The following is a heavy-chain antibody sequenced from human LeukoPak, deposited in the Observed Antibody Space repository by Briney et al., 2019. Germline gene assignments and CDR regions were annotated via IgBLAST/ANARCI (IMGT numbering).Heavy chain of an antibody. CDR3: ARPIVVVPAALGFDY. J-gene: IGHJ4*02. CDR1: GYTFTSYG. V-gene: IGHV1-18*01. Sequence: ASVKVSCKASGYTFTSYGISWVRQAPGQGLEWMGWIIAYNGNTNYAQKLQGRVTMTTDTSTSTAYMELRSLRSDDTAVYYCARPIVVVPAALGFDYWGQGTLVTVSS. CDR2: IIAYNGNT. D-gene: IGHD2-2*01.